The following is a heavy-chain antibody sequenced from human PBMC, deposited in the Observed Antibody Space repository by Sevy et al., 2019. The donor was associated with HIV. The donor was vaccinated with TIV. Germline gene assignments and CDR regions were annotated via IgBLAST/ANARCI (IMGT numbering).Heavy chain of an antibody. Sequence: GGSLRLSCTTSGFTFDDYAMSWFRQAPGKGLEWVAFITRNSYEAYVGTTDYAASVKGRFIISRDDSKSIAHLQMNSLKTEDTAVYYCTRGLATADTPEYYFDYWGQGTLVTVSS. D-gene: IGHD5-12*01. J-gene: IGHJ4*02. V-gene: IGHV3-49*03. CDR1: GFTFDDYA. CDR3: TRGLATADTPEYYFDY. CDR2: ITRNSYEAYVGTT.